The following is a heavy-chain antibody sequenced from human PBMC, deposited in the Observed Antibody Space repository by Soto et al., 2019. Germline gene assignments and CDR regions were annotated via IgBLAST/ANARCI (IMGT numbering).Heavy chain of an antibody. V-gene: IGHV4-30-4*01. J-gene: IGHJ6*02. D-gene: IGHD3-9*01. CDR2: IYYSGST. CDR3: ARDTYYDILTGYRYFDYYGMDV. Sequence: SETLSLTCTVSGGSISSGDYYWSWIRQPPGKGLEWIGYIYYSGSTYYNPSLKSRVTISVDTSKNQFSLKLSSVTAAGTAVYYCARDTYYDILTGYRYFDYYGMDVWGQGTTVTISS. CDR1: GGSISSGDYY.